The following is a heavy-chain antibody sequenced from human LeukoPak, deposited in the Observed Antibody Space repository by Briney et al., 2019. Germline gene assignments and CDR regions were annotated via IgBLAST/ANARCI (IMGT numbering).Heavy chain of an antibody. J-gene: IGHJ4*02. D-gene: IGHD2-15*01. CDR2: ISSSGFLR. CDR3: ASTPNGVAAIYFDD. CDR1: GFTFDNYS. Sequence: GGSLRLSCAASGFTFDNYSMNWVRQAPGKGLEWVSSISSSGFLRYYADSLKGRFTISRDNAKNTLYLQMNSLRAGDTAVYYCASTPNGVAAIYFDDWGQGTLVTVSS. V-gene: IGHV3-21*01.